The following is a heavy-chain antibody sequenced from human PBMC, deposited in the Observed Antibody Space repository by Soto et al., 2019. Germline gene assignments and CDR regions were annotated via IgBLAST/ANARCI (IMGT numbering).Heavy chain of an antibody. D-gene: IGHD1-1*01. J-gene: IGHJ6*02. CDR3: VRAWGGLVQPAGRDYKDMDV. V-gene: IGHV1-69*06. CDR2: IIPIFGSA. CDR1: GGNFNTYP. Sequence: ASVKVSCKVSGGNFNTYPISWVRQAPGQGLDWMGGIIPIFGSANYAQKFQGRVTISADKSTSTAFMELFSLRYEDTAIYYCVRAWGGLVQPAGRDYKDMDVWGQGTTVTVS.